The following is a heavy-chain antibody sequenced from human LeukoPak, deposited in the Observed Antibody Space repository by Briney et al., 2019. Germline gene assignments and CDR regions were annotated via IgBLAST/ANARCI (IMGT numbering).Heavy chain of an antibody. J-gene: IGHJ4*02. V-gene: IGHV4-34*01. D-gene: IGHD6-19*01. Sequence: SETLSLTCAVYGGSFSGYYWSWIRQPPGKGLEWIGEINHSGSTNYNPSLKSRVTISVDTSKNQFSLKLSSVTAADTAVYYCARESVAGMSGVDCWGQGTLVTVSS. CDR2: INHSGST. CDR3: ARESVAGMSGVDC. CDR1: GGSFSGYY.